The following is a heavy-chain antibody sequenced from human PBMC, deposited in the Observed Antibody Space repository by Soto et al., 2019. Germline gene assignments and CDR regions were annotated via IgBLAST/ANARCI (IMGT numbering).Heavy chain of an antibody. J-gene: IGHJ6*02. V-gene: IGHV3-23*01. Sequence: EVQLLESGGGLVQPGGSLRLSCVASGFPFSSYAMSWVRQTPGRGLECVSSISSGSNTYYTDSVRGRFTISGHNSKNPLYLQMSSQKADDAALYYCAKASATGKSDGMDVWGQGTTVSVSS. CDR1: GFPFSSYA. CDR3: AKASATGKSDGMDV. D-gene: IGHD7-27*01. CDR2: ISSGSNT.